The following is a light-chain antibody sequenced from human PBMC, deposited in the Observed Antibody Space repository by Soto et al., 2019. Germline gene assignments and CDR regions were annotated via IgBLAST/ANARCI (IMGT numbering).Light chain of an antibody. V-gene: IGLV1-44*01. Sequence: QSVLTQPASASGTPGQRVAISCSGSSSNIGSNTVNWYQQLPGTAPKVLIYSNNQRPSGVPDRFSGSKSGTSASLAISGLQSEDEADYYCAAWDDGLNGFWVFGTGTKVTVL. CDR1: SSNIGSNT. CDR2: SNN. CDR3: AAWDDGLNGFWV. J-gene: IGLJ1*01.